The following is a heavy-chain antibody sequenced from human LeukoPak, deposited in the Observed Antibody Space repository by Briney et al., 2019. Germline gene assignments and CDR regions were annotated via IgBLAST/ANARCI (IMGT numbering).Heavy chain of an antibody. D-gene: IGHD6-25*01. V-gene: IGHV3-7*03. CDR3: VIGPHIAATSY. J-gene: IGHJ4*02. Sequence: GGSLRLSCVASGFSFNNYRMTWVRQAPGKGLEWVANIKQDGSEKQYVDSVKGRFAISRDNAKKSLYLQINTLRAEDTAVYYCVIGPHIAATSYWGQGTLVTVSS. CDR2: IKQDGSEK. CDR1: GFSFNNYR.